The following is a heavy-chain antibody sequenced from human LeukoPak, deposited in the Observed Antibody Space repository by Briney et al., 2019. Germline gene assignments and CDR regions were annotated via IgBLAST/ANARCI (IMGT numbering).Heavy chain of an antibody. J-gene: IGHJ5*02. V-gene: IGHV3-30*02. CDR3: ARHEPYQLLSSHWFDP. CDR1: GFIFSDFG. D-gene: IGHD2-2*01. CDR2: IRYDESNQ. Sequence: PGGSLRPSCAASGFIFSDFGMHWVRQAPGKGLEWVAFIRYDESNQLYADSVKGRFTISRDNSKNTLYLQMNSLRAEDTAVYYCARHEPYQLLSSHWFDPWGQGTLVTVSS.